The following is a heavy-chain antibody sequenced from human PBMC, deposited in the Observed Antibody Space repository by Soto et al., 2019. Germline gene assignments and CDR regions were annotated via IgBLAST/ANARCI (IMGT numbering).Heavy chain of an antibody. CDR3: ARDRYYYDSSGSFDY. J-gene: IGHJ4*02. Sequence: EVQLVESGGGLVKPGGSLRLSCAASGFTFSSYSMNWVRQAPGKGLEWVSSISSSSSYIYYADSVKGRFTISRDNAKNSLYLQMNSLRAEDTAVYYCARDRYYYDSSGSFDYWGQGTLVTVSS. V-gene: IGHV3-21*01. CDR1: GFTFSSYS. D-gene: IGHD3-22*01. CDR2: ISSSSSYI.